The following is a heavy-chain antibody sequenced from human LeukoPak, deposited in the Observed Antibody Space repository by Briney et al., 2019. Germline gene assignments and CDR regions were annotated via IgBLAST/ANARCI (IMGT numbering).Heavy chain of an antibody. CDR2: ISYDGSNK. J-gene: IGHJ5*02. Sequence: GGSLRLSCVASGFTFSSYGMHWVRQAPGKGLEWVAVISYDGSNKYYADSVKGRFTISRDNSKNTLYLQMNSLRAEDTAVYYCAKGSWYSSGWHGEGWFDPWGQGTLVTVS. D-gene: IGHD6-19*01. CDR1: GFTFSSYG. CDR3: AKGSWYSSGWHGEGWFDP. V-gene: IGHV3-30*18.